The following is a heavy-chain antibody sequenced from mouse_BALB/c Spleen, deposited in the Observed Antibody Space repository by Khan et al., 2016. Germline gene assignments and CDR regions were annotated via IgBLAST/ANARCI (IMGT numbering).Heavy chain of an antibody. CDR1: GFTFSSYA. J-gene: IGHJ2*01. D-gene: IGHD4-1*01. CDR3: TRTWAY. V-gene: IGHV5-9-3*01. Sequence: EVELVESGGGLVKPGGSLKVSCEASGFTFSSYAMSWVRQIPAKRLEWVATISSGGSDTYYSDRVKGRFTISRDNAKHTLYLQMNSLRSEDTARYYCTRTWAYWGQGTTLTVSS. CDR2: ISSGGSDT.